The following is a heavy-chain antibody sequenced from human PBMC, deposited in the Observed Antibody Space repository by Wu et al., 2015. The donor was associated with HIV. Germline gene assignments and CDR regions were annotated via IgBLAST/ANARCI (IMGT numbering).Heavy chain of an antibody. J-gene: IGHJ6*02. CDR3: ARDRSLVVAVEGGYHYYHGMDV. CDR1: GYTFTNYD. V-gene: IGHV1-8*01. D-gene: IGHD6-19*01. Sequence: QVQLVQSGAEVKKPGASVKVSCKATGYTFTNYDISWVRQATGQGLEWMGWMNPNSGNTGYAQNFQGRVTMTANTSISTVYMELRSLRSEDTAVYYCARDRSLVVAVEGGYHYYHGMDVWGQGTTVTVSS. CDR2: MNPNSGNT.